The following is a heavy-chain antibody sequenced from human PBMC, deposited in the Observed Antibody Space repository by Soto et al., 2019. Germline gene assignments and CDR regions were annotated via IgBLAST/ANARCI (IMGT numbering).Heavy chain of an antibody. CDR2: IYNGGRT. CDR3: ARGGHYDGVSYHPVGFDY. Sequence: PSETLSLTCTVSGGSISDHYYMWIRQSPGKGLEYIGYIYNGGRTDYNPSLKSRVIISVDTSKNQFSLKLTSVTAEDTAVYYCARGGHYDGVSYHPVGFDYWGQGTQVTVSS. D-gene: IGHD2-21*01. V-gene: IGHV4-59*11. J-gene: IGHJ4*02. CDR1: GGSISDHY.